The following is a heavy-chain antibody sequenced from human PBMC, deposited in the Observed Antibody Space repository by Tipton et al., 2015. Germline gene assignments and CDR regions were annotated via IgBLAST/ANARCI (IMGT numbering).Heavy chain of an antibody. V-gene: IGHV4-59*01. CDR2: IYYSGSI. CDR3: ARARGRHGGLFDS. D-gene: IGHD4-23*01. CDR1: GGSFSDYY. Sequence: TLSLTCTVSGGSFSDYYWSWIRQSPGEGLEWIGYIYYSGSINYNPSLRSRVAMSMDTSKNQFSLRLSSVTAADTAVYYCARARGRHGGLFDSWGQGTLVTVSS. J-gene: IGHJ4*02.